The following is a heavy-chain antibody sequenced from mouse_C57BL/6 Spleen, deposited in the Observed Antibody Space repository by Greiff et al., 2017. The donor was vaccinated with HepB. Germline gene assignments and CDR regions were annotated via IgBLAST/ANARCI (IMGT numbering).Heavy chain of an antibody. J-gene: IGHJ4*01. CDR3: ARENWDYYAMDY. V-gene: IGHV5-4*01. Sequence: DVMLVESGGGLVKPGGSLKLSCAASGFTFSSYAMSWVRQTPEKRLEWVATISDGGSYTYYPDNVKGRFTISRDNAKNNLYLQMSHLKSEDTAMYYCARENWDYYAMDYWGQGTSVTVSS. CDR1: GFTFSSYA. D-gene: IGHD4-1*01. CDR2: ISDGGSYT.